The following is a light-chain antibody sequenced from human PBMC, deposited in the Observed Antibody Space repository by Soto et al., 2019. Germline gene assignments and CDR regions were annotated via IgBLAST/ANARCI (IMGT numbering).Light chain of an antibody. Sequence: QSALTQPASVSGSPGQSITISCTGTSSDVGGYNYVSWYQQHPGKAPKLMIYDVSNRPSGVSNRFSGSTSGNTDSLTISGRQAEDEADYYCSSYTSSSTLVVFGGGTKLTVL. J-gene: IGLJ2*01. CDR1: SSDVGGYNY. CDR2: DVS. CDR3: SSYTSSSTLVV. V-gene: IGLV2-14*01.